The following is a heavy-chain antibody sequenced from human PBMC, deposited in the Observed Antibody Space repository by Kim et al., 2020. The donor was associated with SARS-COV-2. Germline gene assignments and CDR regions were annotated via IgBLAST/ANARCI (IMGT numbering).Heavy chain of an antibody. V-gene: IGHV4-30-2*01. Sequence: SETLSLTCRVSGGSISSGGYAWSWLRPAPGKGPEWIGYIYYSGTSHPNPDLSRRVTLSIERSKNQITLQMRSVTAADTAVYFCARGGASTVTSFWYFDLWGRGPLVSVSS. J-gene: IGHJ2*01. CDR3: ARGGASTVTSFWYFDL. D-gene: IGHD4-17*01. CDR2: IYYSGTS. CDR1: GGSISSGGYA.